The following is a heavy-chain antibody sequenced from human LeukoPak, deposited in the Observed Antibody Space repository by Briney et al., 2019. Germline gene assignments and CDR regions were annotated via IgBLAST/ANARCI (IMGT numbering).Heavy chain of an antibody. Sequence: PSETLSLTCTVSGGSISGYFWSWIRQPAGKGLEWIGRIYTSGSTNYNPSLKSRVAISVDTSKNLFSLNLSSVTAADTAVYYCARHRLEGDTFDIWGQGTMVTVSS. D-gene: IGHD3-3*01. J-gene: IGHJ3*02. CDR2: IYTSGST. CDR1: GGSISGYF. V-gene: IGHV4-4*07. CDR3: ARHRLEGDTFDI.